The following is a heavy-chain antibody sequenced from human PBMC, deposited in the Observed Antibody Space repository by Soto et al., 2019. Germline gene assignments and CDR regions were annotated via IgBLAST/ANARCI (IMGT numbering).Heavy chain of an antibody. V-gene: IGHV3-23*01. CDR3: AKGLTGVSFGPPP. J-gene: IGHJ5*02. D-gene: IGHD7-27*01. CDR1: GFTFSSYA. CDR2: ISGSGGST. Sequence: EVQLLESGGGLVQPGGSLRLSCAASGFTFSSYAMSWVRQAPGKGLEWVSAISGSGGSTYYADSVKGRFTISGDNFKNTLYLQMNSLRAEDTAVYYCAKGLTGVSFGPPPWGQGTLVTVSS.